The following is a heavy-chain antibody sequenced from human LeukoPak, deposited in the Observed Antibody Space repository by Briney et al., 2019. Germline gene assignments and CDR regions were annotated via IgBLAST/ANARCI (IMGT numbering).Heavy chain of an antibody. CDR2: TSYDGSNK. CDR1: GFTFSSFS. Sequence: GGSLRLSCAATGFTFSSFSMHWVRQAPGKGLEWVAVTSYDGSNKYYAGSVKGRFTISRDNSKNTLSLQMNSLRTEDTAVYYCAKGRVGANGYYYYGMDVWGQGTTVTVSS. V-gene: IGHV3-30*18. J-gene: IGHJ6*02. D-gene: IGHD1-26*01. CDR3: AKGRVGANGYYYYGMDV.